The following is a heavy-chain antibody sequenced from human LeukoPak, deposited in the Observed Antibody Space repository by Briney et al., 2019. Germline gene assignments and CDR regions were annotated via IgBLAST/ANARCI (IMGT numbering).Heavy chain of an antibody. J-gene: IGHJ4*02. V-gene: IGHV4-34*01. CDR2: INHSGST. D-gene: IGHD6-19*01. Sequence: SETLSLTCAVYGGSFSGYYWSWIRQPPGKGLEWIGEINHSGSTNYNPSLKSRVTISVDTSKNQFSLKLSSVTAADTAVYYCAVAGTNLSTDYWGQRTLVTVSS. CDR3: AVAGTNLSTDY. CDR1: GGSFSGYY.